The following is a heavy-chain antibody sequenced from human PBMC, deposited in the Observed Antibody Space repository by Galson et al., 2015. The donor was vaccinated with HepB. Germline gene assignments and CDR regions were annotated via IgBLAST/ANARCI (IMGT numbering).Heavy chain of an antibody. V-gene: IGHV1-46*03. Sequence: SVKVSCKASGYKFTNYNIHWIRQAPGQGLEWMARINPRGGDTTFSRTFRDRVTVTSETSTSTVYMEMNSLTSEDAAVYYCSRFDYYFGLDVWGQGTTVIVSS. CDR2: INPRGGDT. CDR3: SRFDYYFGLDV. CDR1: GYKFTNYN. J-gene: IGHJ6*02.